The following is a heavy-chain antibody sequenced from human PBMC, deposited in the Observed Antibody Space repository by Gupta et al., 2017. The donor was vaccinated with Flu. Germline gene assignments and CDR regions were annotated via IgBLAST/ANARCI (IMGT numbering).Heavy chain of an antibody. D-gene: IGHD3-22*01. CDR2: IIPKFDTP. CDR3: ARDYDGTGTYYYYYFGMDV. CDR1: GGPFSSNA. V-gene: IGHV1-69*06. Sequence: QVQLVQSGAEVKKPGSSVKVSCKASGGPFSSNAISWVRQAPGQGLEWKGGIIPKFDTPNYAQKFQGRATITADKSTSTAYMELSSLRSEDTAVYYCARDYDGTGTYYYYYFGMDVWGQVTTVTVSS. J-gene: IGHJ6*02.